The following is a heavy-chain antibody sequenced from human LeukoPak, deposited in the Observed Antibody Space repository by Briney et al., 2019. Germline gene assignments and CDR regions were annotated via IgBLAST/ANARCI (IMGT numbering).Heavy chain of an antibody. Sequence: ASVKVSCKASGGTFSSYAISWVRQAPGQGLEWMGSIKPNSGGTNYAQKFQGWVTMTRDTSVSTAYMEKGSLRSDDTAVYYCARQMGGNGYGDPRVYDIWGQGTMVTVSS. CDR1: GGTFSSYA. D-gene: IGHD4-17*01. CDR3: ARQMGGNGYGDPRVYDI. J-gene: IGHJ3*02. V-gene: IGHV1-2*04. CDR2: IKPNSGGT.